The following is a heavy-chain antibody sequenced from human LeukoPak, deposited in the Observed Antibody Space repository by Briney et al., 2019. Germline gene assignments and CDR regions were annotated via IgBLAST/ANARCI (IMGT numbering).Heavy chain of an antibody. D-gene: IGHD2-2*01. CDR3: ARDSKLYCSSTSCYMDV. CDR1: GFTFSAYR. Sequence: GGSLRLSCEASGFTFSAYRMNWVRQAPGKGLEWVSSISSSSTYIYYVDSVQGRFTISRDNAKNSLYLQINSLRAEDTAVYYCARDSKLYCSSTSCYMDVWGKGPRSPSPQ. V-gene: IGHV3-21*01. CDR2: ISSSSTYI. J-gene: IGHJ6*01.